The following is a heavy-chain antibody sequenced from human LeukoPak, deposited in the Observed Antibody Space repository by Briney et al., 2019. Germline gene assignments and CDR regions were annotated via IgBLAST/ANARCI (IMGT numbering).Heavy chain of an antibody. D-gene: IGHD5-12*01. CDR2: IIPIFGTA. J-gene: IGHJ5*02. Sequence: ASVKVSCKASGGTFSSYAISWVRQAPGQGLEWMGRIIPIFGTANYPQKFQGRVTITTDESTSTAYMELSSLRSEDTAVYYCALDIVATIGQYNWFDPWGQGTLVTVSS. CDR1: GGTFSSYA. V-gene: IGHV1-69*05. CDR3: ALDIVATIGQYNWFDP.